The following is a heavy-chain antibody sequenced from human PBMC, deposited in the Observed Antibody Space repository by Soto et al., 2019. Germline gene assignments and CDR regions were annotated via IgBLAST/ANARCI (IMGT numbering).Heavy chain of an antibody. D-gene: IGHD2-2*03. CDR1: GGSISSGGYS. CDR2: IYHSGST. Sequence: PSETLSLTCAVSGGSISSGGYSWSWIRQPPGKGLEWIGYIYHSGSTYYNPSLKSRVTISVDRSKNQFSLKLSSVTAADTAVYYCASGYCSSTSCYRGGYYYYYGMDVWGQGTTVTV. J-gene: IGHJ6*02. CDR3: ASGYCSSTSCYRGGYYYYYGMDV. V-gene: IGHV4-30-2*01.